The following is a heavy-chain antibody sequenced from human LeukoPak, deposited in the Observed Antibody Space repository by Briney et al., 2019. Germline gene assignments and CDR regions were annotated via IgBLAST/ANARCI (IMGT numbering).Heavy chain of an antibody. V-gene: IGHV3-43*01. CDR2: ISWDGGST. D-gene: IGHD4-17*01. CDR3: AKDAYSTTVTTGFDY. J-gene: IGHJ4*02. Sequence: GGSLRLSCAASGFTFDDYTMHWVHHAPGKGLEWVSLISWDGGSTYYADSVKGRFTISRDNSKNSLYLQMNSLRTEDTALYYCAKDAYSTTVTTGFDYWGQGTLVTVSS. CDR1: GFTFDDYT.